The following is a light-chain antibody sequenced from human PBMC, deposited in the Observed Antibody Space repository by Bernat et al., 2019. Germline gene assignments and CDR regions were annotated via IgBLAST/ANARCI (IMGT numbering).Light chain of an antibody. CDR3: QQYSSSPTWT. V-gene: IGKV3-20*01. CDR1: QSVSSSY. Sequence: EIVLTQSPGTLSLSPGERATLSCRASQSVSSSYLAWYQQKPGQAPRLLIYGASSRATGIPDRFSGSGSGTDFTLTISRLEPEDFAVYYCQQYSSSPTWTFGRGTKVEIK. CDR2: GAS. J-gene: IGKJ1*01.